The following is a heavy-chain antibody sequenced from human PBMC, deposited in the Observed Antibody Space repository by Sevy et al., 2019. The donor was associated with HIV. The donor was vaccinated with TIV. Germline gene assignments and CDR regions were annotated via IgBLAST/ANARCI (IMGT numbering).Heavy chain of an antibody. Sequence: GGSLRLSCAASGFTFSSYGMHWVRQAPGKGLDWVTVISYDGSNKYYADSVKGRFTISRDNSKNTLYLQMNSLRVEDTAVNYCAKGGRWLGRDWFDPWGQGTLVTVSS. CDR3: AKGGRWLGRDWFDP. D-gene: IGHD6-19*01. CDR1: GFTFSSYG. V-gene: IGHV3-30*18. J-gene: IGHJ5*02. CDR2: ISYDGSNK.